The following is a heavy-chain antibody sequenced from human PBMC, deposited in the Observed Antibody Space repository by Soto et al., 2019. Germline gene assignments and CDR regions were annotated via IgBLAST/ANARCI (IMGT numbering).Heavy chain of an antibody. D-gene: IGHD2-15*01. V-gene: IGHV3-53*01. J-gene: IGHJ5*02. Sequence: GGSLRLSCVASGFTVSNNFVNWVRQAQGKGLEWVSVICRSGGTYYEDSVKGRFTISRDNSKNTLYLQMNSLRAEDTAVYYCANDYCSGGSCYSWINWFDPWGQGTLVTVS. CDR2: ICRSGGT. CDR3: ANDYCSGGSCYSWINWFDP. CDR1: GFTVSNNF.